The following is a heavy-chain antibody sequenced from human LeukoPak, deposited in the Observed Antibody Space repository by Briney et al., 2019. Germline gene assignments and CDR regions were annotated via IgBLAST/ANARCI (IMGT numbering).Heavy chain of an antibody. CDR3: ARRGGYSYGPYYFDY. V-gene: IGHV4-39*01. D-gene: IGHD5-18*01. Sequence: SETLSLTCTVSGGSISSSSYYWGWIRQPPGKGLEWIGSIYYSGSTYYNPSLRSRVTISVDTSKNQFSLKLSSVTAADTAVYYCARRGGYSYGPYYFDYWGQGTLVTVSS. CDR2: IYYSGST. CDR1: GGSISSSSYY. J-gene: IGHJ4*02.